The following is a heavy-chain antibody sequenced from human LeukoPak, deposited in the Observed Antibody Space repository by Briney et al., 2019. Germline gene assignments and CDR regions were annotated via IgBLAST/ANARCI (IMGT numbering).Heavy chain of an antibody. V-gene: IGHV3-21*01. Sequence: GGSLRLSCAASGFTFSSYSMNWVRQAPGKGLEWVSSISSSSSYIYYADSVKGRFTISRDNAKNSLYLQMNSLRAEDTAVYHCARYSGYDGVNWFDPWGQGTLVTVSS. J-gene: IGHJ5*02. D-gene: IGHD5-12*01. CDR1: GFTFSSYS. CDR2: ISSSSSYI. CDR3: ARYSGYDGVNWFDP.